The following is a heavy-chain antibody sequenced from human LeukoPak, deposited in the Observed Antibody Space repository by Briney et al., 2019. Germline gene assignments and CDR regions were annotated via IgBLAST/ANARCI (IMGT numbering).Heavy chain of an antibody. D-gene: IGHD2-21*02. CDR1: GGSVNSGSYY. CDR3: ATSQCGSDCYLAGDY. V-gene: IGHV4-61*01. CDR2: IYYTGIT. J-gene: IGHJ4*02. Sequence: PSETLSLTCAVSGGSVNSGSYYWSWIRQHPGKGLEWIVYIYYTGITNYNPSLKSRVTISVDTSKNQFSLNLNSVTAADTAVYYCATSQCGSDCYLAGDYWGQGTLVTVSS.